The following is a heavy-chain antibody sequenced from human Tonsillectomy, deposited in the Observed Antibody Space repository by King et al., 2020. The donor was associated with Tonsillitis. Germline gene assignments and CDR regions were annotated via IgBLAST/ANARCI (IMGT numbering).Heavy chain of an antibody. CDR3: AREYCSGGSCYFFDY. V-gene: IGHV1-69*09. CDR1: GGTFSSYA. J-gene: IGHJ4*02. CDR2: IIPILGIA. Sequence: QLVQSGAEVKKPGSSVKVSCKASGGTFSSYAISWVRQAPGQGLEWMGRIIPILGIANYAQKFHGRVTITADKSTSTAYMELSSLRSEDTAVYYCAREYCSGGSCYFFDYWGQGTLVTVSS. D-gene: IGHD2-15*01.